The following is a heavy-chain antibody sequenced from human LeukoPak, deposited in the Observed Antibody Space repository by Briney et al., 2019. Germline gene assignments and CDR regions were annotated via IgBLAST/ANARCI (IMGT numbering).Heavy chain of an antibody. Sequence: GGSLRLSCTASGFPFSNNVMTWVRQAPGRGLEWLSAINGRGYSTYYADSVKGRFTISRDNSKNTLYLQMNSLRAEDTAMYYCAKTFPYGTTWYGFCDYWGQGALVTVPS. CDR2: INGRGYST. CDR1: GFPFSNNV. V-gene: IGHV3-23*01. CDR3: AKTFPYGTTWYGFCDY. J-gene: IGHJ4*02. D-gene: IGHD3-3*01.